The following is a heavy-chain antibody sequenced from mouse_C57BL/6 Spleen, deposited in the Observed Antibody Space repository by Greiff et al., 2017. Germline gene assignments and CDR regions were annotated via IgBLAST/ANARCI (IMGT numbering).Heavy chain of an antibody. CDR2: IYPRDGSP. Sequence: VQLQQSGPELVKPGASVKLSCKASGYTFTRYDINWVKQRPGQGLEWIGWIYPRDGSPKYNEKFKGKATLTVDTSSSTAYMELHSLTSEDSAVYFCARGGDYGAMDYWGQGTSVTVSS. V-gene: IGHV1-85*01. CDR1: GYTFTRYD. J-gene: IGHJ4*01. CDR3: ARGGDYGAMDY.